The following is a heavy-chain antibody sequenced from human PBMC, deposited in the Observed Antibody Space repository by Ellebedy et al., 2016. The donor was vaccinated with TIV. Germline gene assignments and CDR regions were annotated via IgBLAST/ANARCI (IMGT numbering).Heavy chain of an antibody. J-gene: IGHJ6*02. CDR3: ARGYVVRGVMGVYGMDV. D-gene: IGHD3-10*01. Sequence: GESLKISCAASDFTVSNNYMSWVRQAPGKGLEWVSVIYSGGSIYYADSVKGRFTISRDNSKNTLYLQMNSLRAEDTAVYYCARGYVVRGVMGVYGMDVWGQGTTVTVSS. CDR2: IYSGGSI. V-gene: IGHV3-53*01. CDR1: DFTVSNNY.